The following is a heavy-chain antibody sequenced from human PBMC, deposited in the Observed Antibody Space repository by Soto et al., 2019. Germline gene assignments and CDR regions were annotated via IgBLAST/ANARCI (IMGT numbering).Heavy chain of an antibody. J-gene: IGHJ4*02. CDR3: AREVQGVTSFDD. CDR2: INAGVDGT. CDR1: GYASLSYG. D-gene: IGHD3-10*01. Sequence: QVQLVQSGPEMMQPGASVKVSCKASGYASLSYGMHWVRQVPGQVYEWLGWINAGVDGTMYSERFQGRVRITRDTSANTVYMELNALTSEDTAVYYCAREVQGVTSFDDWGQGTLVIVSS. V-gene: IGHV1-3*01.